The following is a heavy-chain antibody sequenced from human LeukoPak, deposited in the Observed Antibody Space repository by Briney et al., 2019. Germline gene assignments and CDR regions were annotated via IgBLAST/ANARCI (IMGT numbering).Heavy chain of an antibody. D-gene: IGHD3-3*01. J-gene: IGHJ4*02. CDR2: IRQDGGEK. CDR3: ASAYASYDFWSGYENFDF. CDR1: GIRFTTHW. Sequence: GESLRLSCAASGIRFTTHWMNWVRQAPGKGLEWVASIRQDGGEKKYVDSVKGRFTISRDLAKNSLFLQMNSLRAEDTAVYYCASAYASYDFWSGYENFDFWGQGTLVTVSS. V-gene: IGHV3-7*01.